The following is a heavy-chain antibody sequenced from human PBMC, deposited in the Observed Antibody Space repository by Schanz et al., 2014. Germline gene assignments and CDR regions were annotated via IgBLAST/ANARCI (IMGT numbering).Heavy chain of an antibody. CDR1: GFSFSDYY. CDR2: INTGSNYI. J-gene: IGHJ3*02. Sequence: QVHLLESGGGLVEPGGSLRLSCAASGFSFSDYYMSWIRQAPGKGLEWISFINTGSNYINYADSVKGRFTISRDNTKNSLFLQLNSLRADDTAVYFCARGPSTGAFDIWGQGTMVTVSS. CDR3: ARGPSTGAFDI. V-gene: IGHV3-11*05.